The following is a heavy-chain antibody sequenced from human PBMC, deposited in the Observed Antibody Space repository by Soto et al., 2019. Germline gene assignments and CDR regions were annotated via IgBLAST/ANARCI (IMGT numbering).Heavy chain of an antibody. D-gene: IGHD2-15*01. J-gene: IGHJ4*02. CDR1: GFTFSNYG. Sequence: QVQLVESGGGVVQPGRSLRLSCAGSGFTFSNYGLHWVRQAPVKGLEWVAVMSYDGSHKYYADAVKGRFTISRDNSNNMLYLQMDSLRAEDTAVYYFAKDGAPRYCGRSSCHPAGAYWGQGTLVTFSS. CDR2: MSYDGSHK. V-gene: IGHV3-30*18. CDR3: AKDGAPRYCGRSSCHPAGAY.